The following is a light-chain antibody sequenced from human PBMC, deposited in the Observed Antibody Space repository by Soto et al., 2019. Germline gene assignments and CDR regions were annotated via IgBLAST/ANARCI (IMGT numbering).Light chain of an antibody. CDR2: DAS. CDR1: QSVSSS. Sequence: EIVLTQSPATLSLSPGERATLSCRARQSVSSSLAWYQQKPGQAPRLLIYDASNRATGIPARFSGSGSGTDFTLTISSLEPEDFAVYYCQQRSNWPRFTFGPGTKVDIK. J-gene: IGKJ3*01. V-gene: IGKV3-11*01. CDR3: QQRSNWPRFT.